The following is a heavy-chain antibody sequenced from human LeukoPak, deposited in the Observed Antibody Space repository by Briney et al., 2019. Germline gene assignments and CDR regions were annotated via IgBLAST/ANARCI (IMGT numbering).Heavy chain of an antibody. J-gene: IGHJ4*02. CDR3: ARESVVAAEY. V-gene: IGHV3-15*01. D-gene: IGHD2-15*01. Sequence: SGGSLRLSCAASGFTFSSYAMSWVRQAPGKGLEWVGRIKSKTDGGTTDYAAPVKGRFTISRDDSKNTLYLQMNSLKTEDTAVYYCARESVVAAEYWGQGTLVTVSS. CDR1: GFTFSSYA. CDR2: IKSKTDGGTT.